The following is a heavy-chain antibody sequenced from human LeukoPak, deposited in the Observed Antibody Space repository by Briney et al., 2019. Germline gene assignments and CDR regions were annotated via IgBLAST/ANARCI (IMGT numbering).Heavy chain of an antibody. CDR2: IYRSGGT. J-gene: IGHJ5*02. CDR3: ARGIGLRDWFDP. CDR1: GGSINSGGYY. Sequence: SETLSLTCTVSGGSINSGGYYWTWIRQPPGKGLEYIGYIYRSGGTYYNPSLKSRVTISVDMSKNQFSLNLSSVTAADTAVYYCARGIGLRDWFDPWGQGTLVTVSS. D-gene: IGHD1-26*01. V-gene: IGHV4-30-2*01.